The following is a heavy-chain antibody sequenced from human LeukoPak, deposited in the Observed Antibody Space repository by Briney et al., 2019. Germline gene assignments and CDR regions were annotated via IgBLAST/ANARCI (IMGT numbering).Heavy chain of an antibody. Sequence: SETLSLTCTVSGGSISSYYWSWIRQPPGKGLEWIGYIFTSGSTNYNPSLKSRVTISVDTSKNQFSLKLSSVTAADTAVYYCASTYYYGSGSYPDYYYYYYMDVWGKGTTVTVSS. J-gene: IGHJ6*03. CDR3: ASTYYYGSGSYPDYYYYYYMDV. CDR2: IFTSGST. V-gene: IGHV4-4*09. D-gene: IGHD3-10*01. CDR1: GGSISSYY.